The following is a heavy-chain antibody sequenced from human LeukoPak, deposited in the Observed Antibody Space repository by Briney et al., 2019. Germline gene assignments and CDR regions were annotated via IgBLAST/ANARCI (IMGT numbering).Heavy chain of an antibody. CDR3: ARGGYSGYDAHKEFDY. J-gene: IGHJ4*02. V-gene: IGHV4-39*07. Sequence: SETLSLTCTVSGGSISSSSYYWGWIRQPPGKGLEWIGSIYYSGSTYYNPSLKSRVTISVDTSKNQFSLKLSSVTAADTAVYYCARGGYSGYDAHKEFDYWGQGTLVTVSS. CDR1: GGSISSSSYY. CDR2: IYYSGST. D-gene: IGHD5-12*01.